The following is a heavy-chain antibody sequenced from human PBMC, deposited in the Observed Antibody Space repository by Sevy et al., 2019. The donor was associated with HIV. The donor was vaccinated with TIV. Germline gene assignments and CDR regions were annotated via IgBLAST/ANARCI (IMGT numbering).Heavy chain of an antibody. CDR2: ISVYNDNT. CDR1: GYTFARYG. Sequence: ASVKVSCKASGYTFARYGVTWVRQAPGQGLEWMAWISVYNDNTNYAQKFQGRVTVTTDTSTSTSYMELRSLRSDDTAMYYGARDRVDYYLDYWGQGTQVTVSS. CDR3: ARDRVDYYLDY. J-gene: IGHJ4*02. D-gene: IGHD2-2*01. V-gene: IGHV1-18*01.